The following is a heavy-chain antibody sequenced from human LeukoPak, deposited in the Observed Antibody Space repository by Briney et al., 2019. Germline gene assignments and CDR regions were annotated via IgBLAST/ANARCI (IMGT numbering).Heavy chain of an antibody. CDR2: IYNSGST. CDR1: GGPIRTYY. CDR3: ARENSNSWYLDY. J-gene: IGHJ4*02. V-gene: IGHV4-59*01. Sequence: SETLSLTCTVSGGPIRTYYWSWIRQPPGKGLEWIGYIYNSGSTNYNPSLKSRVTISVDTSKNQFSLKLSSVTAADTAVYYCARENSNSWYLDYWGQGTLVTVSS. D-gene: IGHD6-13*01.